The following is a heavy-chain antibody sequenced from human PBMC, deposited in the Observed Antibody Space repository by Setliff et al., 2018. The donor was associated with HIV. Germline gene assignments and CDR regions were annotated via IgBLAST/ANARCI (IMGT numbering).Heavy chain of an antibody. CDR1: GFIFTSTA. D-gene: IGHD3-10*01. V-gene: IGHV3-48*04. CDR3: ARAGGSGSYPLDY. Sequence: PGGSLRLSCAASGFIFTSTAMNWVRQAPGRGLEWISYISSSGTTMHYADSVKGRFTIFRDNAKNSLYLQMKSMRVEDTAVYYCARAGGSGSYPLDYWGQGTLVTVSS. J-gene: IGHJ4*02. CDR2: ISSSGTTM.